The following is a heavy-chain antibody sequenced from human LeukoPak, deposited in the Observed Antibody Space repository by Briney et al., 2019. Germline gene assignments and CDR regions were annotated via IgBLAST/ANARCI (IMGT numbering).Heavy chain of an antibody. CDR1: GFTFSSYS. D-gene: IGHD5-24*01. J-gene: IGHJ6*03. V-gene: IGHV3-21*01. CDR3: ARQAEMATIFYYYYYYMDV. Sequence: PGGSLSLSCAASGFTFSSYSMNWVRQAPGKGLEWVSSISSSSSYIYYADSVKGRFTISRDNAKNSLYLQMNSLRAEDTAVYYCARQAEMATIFYYYYYYMDVWGKGTTVTVSS. CDR2: ISSSSSYI.